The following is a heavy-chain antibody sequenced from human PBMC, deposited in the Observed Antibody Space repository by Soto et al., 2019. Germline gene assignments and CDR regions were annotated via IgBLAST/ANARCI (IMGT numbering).Heavy chain of an antibody. CDR1: GYTFTSYG. CDR3: ALIKGSSSSGGARDI. CDR2: ISAYNGNT. J-gene: IGHJ4*02. Sequence: ASVKVSCKASGYTFTSYGISWVRQAPGQGLEWMGWISAYNGNTNYAQKLQGRVTMTTDTSTSTAYMELRSLRSDDTAVYYCALIKGSSSSGGARDIWGQGTLVTVSS. V-gene: IGHV1-18*01. D-gene: IGHD6-13*01.